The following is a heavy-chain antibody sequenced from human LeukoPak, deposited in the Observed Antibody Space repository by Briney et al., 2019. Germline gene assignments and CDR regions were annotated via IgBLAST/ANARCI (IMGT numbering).Heavy chain of an antibody. CDR2: IHSSGST. CDR3: ARRDITSGWSFDY. Sequence: PSETLSLTCTVSGGSIGNYHWSWIRQPAGKGLEWIAQIHSSGSTNYNPPLKSRVSMSIDTTEDQVSLTIRSMTAADTAFYYCARRDITSGWSFDYWGQGILVTVSS. CDR1: GGSIGNYH. J-gene: IGHJ4*02. V-gene: IGHV4-4*07. D-gene: IGHD6-19*01.